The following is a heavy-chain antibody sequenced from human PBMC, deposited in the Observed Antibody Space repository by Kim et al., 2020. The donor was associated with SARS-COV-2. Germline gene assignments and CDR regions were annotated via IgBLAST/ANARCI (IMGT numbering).Heavy chain of an antibody. CDR2: IDPSDSYT. Sequence: GESLKISCKGSGYSFTSYWISWVRQMPGKGLEWMGRIDPSDSYTNYSPSFQGHVTISADKSISTAYLQWSSLKASDTAMYYCARHHGDYSYYYYGMDVWGQGTTVTVSS. J-gene: IGHJ6*02. V-gene: IGHV5-10-1*01. CDR3: ARHHGDYSYYYYGMDV. CDR1: GYSFTSYW. D-gene: IGHD4-17*01.